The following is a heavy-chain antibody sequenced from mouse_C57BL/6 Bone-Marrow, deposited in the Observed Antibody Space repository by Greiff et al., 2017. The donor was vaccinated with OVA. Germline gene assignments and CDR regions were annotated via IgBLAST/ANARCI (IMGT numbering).Heavy chain of an antibody. D-gene: IGHD4-1*01. Sequence: EVKLVESGGGLVKPGGSLKLSCAASGFTFSSYAMSWVRQTPEKRLEWVATISDGGSYTYYPDNVTGRFTISRDNAKNKLYLQMSHLKSEDTAMYYCARAETGSFEYWGQGTTLTVSS. CDR2: ISDGGSYT. J-gene: IGHJ2*01. V-gene: IGHV5-4*03. CDR1: GFTFSSYA. CDR3: ARAETGSFEY.